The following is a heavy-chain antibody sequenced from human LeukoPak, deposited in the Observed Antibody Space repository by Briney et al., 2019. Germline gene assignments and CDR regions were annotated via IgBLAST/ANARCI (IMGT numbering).Heavy chain of an antibody. D-gene: IGHD5-12*01. V-gene: IGHV1-2*02. CDR1: GYTFTDYY. CDR2: INPNTGGT. CDR3: ARDILPSYSGYDRTLPDY. Sequence: ASVKVSCKASGYTFTDYYMHWVRQAPGQGLEWMGWINPNTGGTNYAQKFQGRVTMTRDTSISTAYMELSSLTSDDTAVYSCARDILPSYSGYDRTLPDYWGQGTLVTVSS. J-gene: IGHJ4*02.